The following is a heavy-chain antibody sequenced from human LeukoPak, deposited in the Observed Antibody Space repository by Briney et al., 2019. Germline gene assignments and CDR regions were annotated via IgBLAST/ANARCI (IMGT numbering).Heavy chain of an antibody. D-gene: IGHD3-22*01. J-gene: IGHJ6*02. Sequence: PGGSLRLSCAASGFAFSSYNMNWVRQAPGKGLEWISYIGSSGSPTHYADSVGGRFIISRDNAKNSLYLQMNSLRDEDTAVYFCARRPYSDTSGRLSDVWGQGTTVTVSS. CDR3: ARRPYSDTSGRLSDV. CDR2: IGSSGSPT. CDR1: GFAFSSYN. V-gene: IGHV3-48*02.